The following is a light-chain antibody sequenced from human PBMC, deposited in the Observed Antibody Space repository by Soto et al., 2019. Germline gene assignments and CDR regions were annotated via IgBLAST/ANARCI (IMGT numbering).Light chain of an antibody. Sequence: EIVLTQSPDTLSLFPGERATLSCRASQSVSSTYLAWYQQKPGQAPRPLISAASSRATGPPDRFSGGGSGTYIHPTISRLEDEDFAVYCRQQYGSSRWTFGQGTKVEI. CDR1: QSVSSTY. CDR2: AAS. CDR3: QQYGSSRWT. V-gene: IGKV3-20*01. J-gene: IGKJ1*01.